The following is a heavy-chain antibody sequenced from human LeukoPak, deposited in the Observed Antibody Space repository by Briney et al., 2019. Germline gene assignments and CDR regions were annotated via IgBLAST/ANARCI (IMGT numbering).Heavy chain of an antibody. V-gene: IGHV4-59*13. Sequence: SETLSLTRSISGGSLSTNYWSWIRRPPGKGLEWIGNINHEGDTNFNPSLKSRVTLTVDTSKNQVSLRLRSVTAADTADYYCARDSAWEGDWLDLMDAWGQGTTVIVSS. D-gene: IGHD2-21*02. CDR3: ARDSAWEGDWLDLMDA. CDR2: INHEGDT. CDR1: GGSLSTNY. J-gene: IGHJ6*02.